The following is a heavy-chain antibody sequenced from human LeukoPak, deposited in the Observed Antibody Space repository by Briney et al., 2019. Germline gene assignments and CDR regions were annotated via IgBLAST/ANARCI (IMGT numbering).Heavy chain of an antibody. D-gene: IGHD1-20*01. CDR1: GFTSSSYS. CDR2: ISSSSSYI. CDR3: AREKYGYNSGYYYYYMDV. J-gene: IGHJ6*03. Sequence: PGGSLRLSCAASGFTSSSYSMNWVRQAPGKGLEWVSSISSSSSYIYYADSVKGRFTISRDNAKNSLYLQMNSLRAEDTAVYYCAREKYGYNSGYYYYYMDVWGKGTTVTVSS. V-gene: IGHV3-21*01.